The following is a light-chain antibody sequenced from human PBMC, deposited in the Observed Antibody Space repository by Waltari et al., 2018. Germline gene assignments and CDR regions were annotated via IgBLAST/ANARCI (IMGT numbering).Light chain of an antibody. J-gene: IGKJ2*01. CDR2: GAS. CDR3: QQYGNSPIYT. V-gene: IGKV3-20*01. Sequence: ESVMTQSPGTLSLSPGERATLSCRASQSVSSNYLAWYQQRPGQAPRLLIYGASSTATGVPDRFSASGSGTDFTLTISRREPEDFAVYYCQQYGNSPIYTFGQGTKLEI. CDR1: QSVSSNY.